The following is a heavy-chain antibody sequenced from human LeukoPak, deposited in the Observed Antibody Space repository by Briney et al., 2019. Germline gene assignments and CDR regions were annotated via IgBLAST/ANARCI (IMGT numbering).Heavy chain of an antibody. D-gene: IGHD1-26*01. CDR1: GGSISSSSYY. CDR3: ARGYPELGSDY. V-gene: IGHV4-39*01. CDR2: IYYSGST. J-gene: IGHJ4*02. Sequence: SETLSLTCTVSGGSISSSSYYWGWIRQPPGKGLEWIGSIYYSGSTYYNPSLKSRVTISVDTSKNQFSLKLSSVTAADTAVYYCARGYPELGSDYWGQGTLVTVS.